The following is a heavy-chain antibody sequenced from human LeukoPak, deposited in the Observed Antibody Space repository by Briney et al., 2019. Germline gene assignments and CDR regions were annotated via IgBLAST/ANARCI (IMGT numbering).Heavy chain of an antibody. D-gene: IGHD1/OR15-1a*01. CDR3: ARSIITTPGNDAFDI. CDR1: GYTFTDYY. CDR2: IKPDSGGT. V-gene: IGHV1-2*02. Sequence: ASVKVSCKAFGYTFTDYYMHWVRQAPGQGLEWMGWIKPDSGGTNYAQKFQGRVTMSRDTSISTAYMELTRLTSDDTAVYYCARSIITTPGNDAFDIWGQGTIVTVSS. J-gene: IGHJ3*02.